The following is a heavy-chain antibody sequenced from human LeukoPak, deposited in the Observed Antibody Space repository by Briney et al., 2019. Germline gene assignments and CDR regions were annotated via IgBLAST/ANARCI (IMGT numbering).Heavy chain of an antibody. CDR2: IIPIFGIA. Sequence: GSSVKVSCKASGGTFSSYAISWVRQAPGQGLEWMGRIIPIFGIANYAQKFQGRVTITADKSTSTAYMELSRLRSDDTAVYYCARGGTGAGYFDYWGQGTLVTVSS. V-gene: IGHV1-69*04. D-gene: IGHD3-10*01. CDR1: GGTFSSYA. J-gene: IGHJ4*02. CDR3: ARGGTGAGYFDY.